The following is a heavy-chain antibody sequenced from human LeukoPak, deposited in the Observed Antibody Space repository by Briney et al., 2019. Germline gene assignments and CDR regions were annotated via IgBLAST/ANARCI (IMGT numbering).Heavy chain of an antibody. D-gene: IGHD4-23*01. Sequence: GGSLRLSCAASEFTFGSYSMSWVRQAPGKGLAGVSYISSTASSIYYADSVKGRFTISRDNAKNSLYLQMNSLRAEDTAVYYCARDVTYHGGDWFDPWGQGTLVTVSS. V-gene: IGHV3-48*04. CDR3: ARDVTYHGGDWFDP. CDR2: ISSTASSI. CDR1: EFTFGSYS. J-gene: IGHJ5*02.